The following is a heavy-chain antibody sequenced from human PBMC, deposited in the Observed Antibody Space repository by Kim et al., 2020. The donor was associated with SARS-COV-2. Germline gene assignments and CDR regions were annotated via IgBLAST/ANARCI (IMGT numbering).Heavy chain of an antibody. D-gene: IGHD3-9*01. CDR1: GFTFSDRW. CDR3: STALTSDWSSDEYYYNGMTV. Sequence: GGSLRLSCAASGFTFSDRWMTWVRQAPGKGLEWVGRIRSKADGETVDYAAPVKGRFIISRDDSTSSLYLQMNSLKTEDTALYYCSTALTSDWSSDEYYYNGMTVWGRGTTVTVSS. CDR2: IRSKADGETV. J-gene: IGHJ6*02. V-gene: IGHV3-15*01.